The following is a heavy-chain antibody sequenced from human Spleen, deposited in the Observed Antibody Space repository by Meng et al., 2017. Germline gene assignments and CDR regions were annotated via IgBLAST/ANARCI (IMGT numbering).Heavy chain of an antibody. CDR3: TRAYVDIVATIAALDAFDI. Sequence: GESLKISCTASGFTFGDYAMSWFRRAPGKGLEWVGFIRSKAYGGTTEYAASVKGRFTISRDDSKSIAYLQMNSLKTEDTAVYYCTRAYVDIVATIAALDAFDIWGQGTMVTVSS. CDR2: IRSKAYGGTT. CDR1: GFTFGDYA. D-gene: IGHD5-12*01. J-gene: IGHJ3*02. V-gene: IGHV3-49*03.